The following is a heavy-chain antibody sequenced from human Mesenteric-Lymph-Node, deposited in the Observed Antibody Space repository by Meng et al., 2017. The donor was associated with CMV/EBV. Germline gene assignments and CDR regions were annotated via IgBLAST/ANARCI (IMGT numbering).Heavy chain of an antibody. CDR2: ISISGRGTT. CDR3: ARQGSGYFYFDN. V-gene: IGHV3-23*01. J-gene: IGHJ4*02. CDR1: GYTVSSNY. D-gene: IGHD3-22*01. Sequence: GESLKISCAASGYTVSSNYMSWVRQAPGKGLEWVSAISISGRGTTYYADSVKGRFTISRDNSKNTLFLQMKSLRAEDTAVYYCARQGSGYFYFDNWGQGTLVTVSS.